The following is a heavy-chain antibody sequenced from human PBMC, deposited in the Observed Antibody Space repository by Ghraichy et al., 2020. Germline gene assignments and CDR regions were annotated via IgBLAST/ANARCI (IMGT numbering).Heavy chain of an antibody. CDR1: GFTVSSNY. V-gene: IGHV3-53*01. J-gene: IGHJ6*02. CDR2: IYSGGST. Sequence: GESLNISCAASGFTVSSNYMSWVRQAPGKGLEWVSVIYSGGSTYYADSVKGRFTISRDNSKNTLYLQMTSLRAEDTAVYYCARGGWELLGSYYYYGMDVWGQGTTVTVSS. D-gene: IGHD1-26*01. CDR3: ARGGWELLGSYYYYGMDV.